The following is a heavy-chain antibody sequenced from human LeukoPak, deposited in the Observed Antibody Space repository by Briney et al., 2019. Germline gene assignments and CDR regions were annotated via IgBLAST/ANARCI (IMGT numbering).Heavy chain of an antibody. J-gene: IGHJ4*02. CDR3: ARSAGSAFFDY. V-gene: IGHV1-2*04. CDR1: GYTFTGFY. Sequence: ASVKVSCKASGYTFTGFYIHWVRQAPGQGLEWMGWIYSDSGDTNYAQKLQGWVTMTRDTSISTAYMELSRLTADDTAVYYCARSAGSAFFDYWGQGTLVTVSS. CDR2: IYSDSGDT. D-gene: IGHD2-15*01.